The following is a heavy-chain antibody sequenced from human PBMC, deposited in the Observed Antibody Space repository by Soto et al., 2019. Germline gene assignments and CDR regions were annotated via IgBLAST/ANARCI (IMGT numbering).Heavy chain of an antibody. CDR3: ARWDGAAAGSTAYAY. J-gene: IGHJ4*02. Sequence: GGSLRLSCAASGFTFDDYGMSWVRQAPGKGLEWVSGINWNGGSTGYADSVKGRFTISRDNAKNSLYLQMNSLRAEDTALYYCARWDGAAAGSTAYAYWGQGTLVTVSS. V-gene: IGHV3-20*04. D-gene: IGHD6-13*01. CDR1: GFTFDDYG. CDR2: INWNGGST.